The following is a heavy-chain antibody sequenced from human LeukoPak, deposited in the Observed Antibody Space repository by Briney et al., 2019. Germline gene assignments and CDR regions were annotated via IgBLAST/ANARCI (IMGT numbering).Heavy chain of an antibody. J-gene: IGHJ2*01. CDR2: IYTGGST. Sequence: GGSLRLSCAASGFSFSDHHMDWVRQAPGKGLEWVSVIYTGGSTYYADSVKGRFINSRDNSKNTLYLQMNSLRVEDTAVYYCARDHGGSSWYPSWYFDLWGRGTLVTVSS. CDR3: ARDHGGSSWYPSWYFDL. CDR1: GFSFSDHH. D-gene: IGHD6-13*01. V-gene: IGHV3-66*02.